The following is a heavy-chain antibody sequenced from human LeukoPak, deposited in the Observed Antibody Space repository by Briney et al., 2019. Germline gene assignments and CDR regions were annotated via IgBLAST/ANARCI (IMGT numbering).Heavy chain of an antibody. Sequence: GGSLRLSCAASRFTVSNNYMNWVRQAPGKGLEWVSVIYSSGSTYYADSVKGRFTISRHNSKNTLYLQMNSLRPEDTAVYYCVYVDTVMATGDYWGQGTLVTVSS. V-gene: IGHV3-53*04. CDR2: IYSSGST. CDR3: VYVDTVMATGDY. D-gene: IGHD5-18*01. J-gene: IGHJ4*02. CDR1: RFTVSNNY.